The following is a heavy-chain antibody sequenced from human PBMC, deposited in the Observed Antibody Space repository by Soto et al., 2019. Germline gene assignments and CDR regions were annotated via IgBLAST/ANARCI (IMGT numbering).Heavy chain of an antibody. Sequence: PGGSLRLSCAASGFTFSSYWIHWVRQAPGKGLVWVSRINNDGSATTYADSVKGRFTISRDNSKNTLYLQMNSLRAEDTAVYYCARGAYYYDSSAQGAFDIWGQGTMVTVSS. D-gene: IGHD3-22*01. CDR2: INNDGSAT. V-gene: IGHV3-74*01. J-gene: IGHJ3*02. CDR3: ARGAYYYDSSAQGAFDI. CDR1: GFTFSSYW.